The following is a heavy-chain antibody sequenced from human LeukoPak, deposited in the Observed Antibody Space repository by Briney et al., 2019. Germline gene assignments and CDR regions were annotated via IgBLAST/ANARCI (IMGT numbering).Heavy chain of an antibody. V-gene: IGHV4-59*01. CDR2: IYYSGST. Sequence: SETLSLTCTVSGGSISSYYWSWVRQPPGKGLEWIGYIYYSGSTNYNPSLKSRVTISVDTSKNQFPLKLSSVTAADTAVYYCATYGSGSYRFDYWGQGTLVTVSS. CDR3: ATYGSGSYRFDY. CDR1: GGSISSYY. J-gene: IGHJ4*02. D-gene: IGHD3-10*01.